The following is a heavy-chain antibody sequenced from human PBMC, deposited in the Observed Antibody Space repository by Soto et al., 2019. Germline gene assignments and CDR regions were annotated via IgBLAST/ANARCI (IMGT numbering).Heavy chain of an antibody. CDR2: IKSKVDGGTA. CDR3: TTLSYLYYDGMDV. V-gene: IGHV3-15*01. J-gene: IGHJ6*02. CDR1: GFTFSNAW. D-gene: IGHD2-2*01. Sequence: GGSVRLSCEASGFTFSNAWMNWVRQGPGKGLEWLGRIKSKVDGGTADYGAATKGRFSISRDDLKNMLYLQMNSLKPDDTAVYYCTTLSYLYYDGMDVWGQGTTVTVSS.